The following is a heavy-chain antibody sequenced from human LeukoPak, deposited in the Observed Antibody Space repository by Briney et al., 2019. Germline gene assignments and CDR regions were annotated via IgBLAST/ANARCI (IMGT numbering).Heavy chain of an antibody. CDR3: ANSRLVVTAFDI. Sequence: GGSLRLSCAASGFIFSNYAMQWVRQAPGMGLEWVAFIRYDGGNTYYADSVKGRFTISRDNSKNTLYLQMNSLSAEDTAVYYCANSRLVVTAFDIWGQGTMVTVSS. D-gene: IGHD3-22*01. CDR1: GFIFSNYA. V-gene: IGHV3-30*02. CDR2: IRYDGGNT. J-gene: IGHJ3*02.